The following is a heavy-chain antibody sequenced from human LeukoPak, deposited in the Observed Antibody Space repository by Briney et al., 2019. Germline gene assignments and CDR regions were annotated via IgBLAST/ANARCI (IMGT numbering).Heavy chain of an antibody. D-gene: IGHD2-15*01. CDR2: IYYSGST. Sequence: SETLSLTCTVSGGSISSSSYYWGWIRQPPGKGLEWIGSIYYSGSTYYNPSLKSRVTISVDTSKNQFSLKLSSVTAADTAVYYCARDWPPDIVVVVAATRTTPNWFDPWGQGTLVTVSS. J-gene: IGHJ5*02. CDR1: GGSISSSSYY. V-gene: IGHV4-39*07. CDR3: ARDWPPDIVVVVAATRTTPNWFDP.